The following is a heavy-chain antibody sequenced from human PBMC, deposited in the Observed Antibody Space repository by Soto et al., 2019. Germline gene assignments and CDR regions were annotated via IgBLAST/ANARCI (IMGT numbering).Heavy chain of an antibody. J-gene: IGHJ4*02. CDR1: GGSFSGYY. CDR2: INHSGST. Sequence: SETLSLTCAVYGGSFSGYYWSWIRQPPGKGLEWIGEINHSGSTNYNPSLKSRVTISVDTSKNQFSLKLSSVTAADTAVYYCARGRNSSEPFDYWGQGTLVTVSS. D-gene: IGHD3-22*01. V-gene: IGHV4-34*01. CDR3: ARGRNSSEPFDY.